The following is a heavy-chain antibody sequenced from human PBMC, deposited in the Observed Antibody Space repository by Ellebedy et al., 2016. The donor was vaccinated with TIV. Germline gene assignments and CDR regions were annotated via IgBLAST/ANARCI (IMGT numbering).Heavy chain of an antibody. J-gene: IGHJ6*02. CDR2: VRSDGSTK. Sequence: PEGSLRLSCATSGFSVSGMHWVRQAPGQGLEWVAFVRSDGSTKYYMDSVKGRFTISRDSSKNTPDLQMNSLRTEDTGVYYCVKGAYPVPTVMAVWGQGTMVIVSS. D-gene: IGHD3-16*01. CDR3: VKGAYPVPTVMAV. CDR1: GFSVSG. V-gene: IGHV3-30*02.